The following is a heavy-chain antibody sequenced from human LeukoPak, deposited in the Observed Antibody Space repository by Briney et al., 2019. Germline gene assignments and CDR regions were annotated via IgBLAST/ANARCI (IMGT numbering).Heavy chain of an antibody. V-gene: IGHV4-39*01. CDR1: GGSISSSSYC. CDR3: ARRGYYDSSGYYRLEYFDY. J-gene: IGHJ4*02. Sequence: SETLSLTCTVSGGSISSSSYCWGWIRQPPGKGLEWLGSIYYSGSTYYNPSLKSRVTISVDTSKNQFSLKLSSVTAADTAVYYCARRGYYDSSGYYRLEYFDYWGQGTLVTVSS. D-gene: IGHD3-22*01. CDR2: IYYSGST.